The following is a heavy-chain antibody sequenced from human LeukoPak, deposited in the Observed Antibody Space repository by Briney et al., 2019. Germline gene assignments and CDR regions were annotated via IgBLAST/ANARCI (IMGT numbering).Heavy chain of an antibody. D-gene: IGHD3-16*02. CDR3: AKGLSMYYFDY. CDR2: ISGSRRYI. V-gene: IGHV3-21*01. Sequence: GGSLRLSCAASGITFSSYTMNWVRQAPGKGLEGVSSISGSRRYIYYAHSVKGRFTISRDNAKNSLYLQMNSLRAEDTAVYYCAKGLSMYYFDYWGQGTLVTVSS. J-gene: IGHJ4*02. CDR1: GITFSSYT.